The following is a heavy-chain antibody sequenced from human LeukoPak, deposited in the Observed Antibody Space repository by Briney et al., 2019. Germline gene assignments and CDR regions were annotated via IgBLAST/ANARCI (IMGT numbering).Heavy chain of an antibody. CDR2: IYYSGST. CDR3: ASDGYSSSWYSYYYMDV. V-gene: IGHV4-39*07. Sequence: PSETLSLTCTVSGGSISSSSYYWGWIRQPPGTGLEWLGSIYYSGSTYYNPSLKSRVTISVDTSKNQFSLKLSSVTAADTAVYYCASDGYSSSWYSYYYMDVWGEGTTVTVSS. J-gene: IGHJ6*03. D-gene: IGHD6-13*01. CDR1: GGSISSSSYY.